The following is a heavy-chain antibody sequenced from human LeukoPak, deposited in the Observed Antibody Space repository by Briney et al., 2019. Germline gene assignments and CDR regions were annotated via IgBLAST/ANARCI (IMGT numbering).Heavy chain of an antibody. D-gene: IGHD3/OR15-3a*01. CDR2: IKQDGSEK. V-gene: IGHV3-7*01. J-gene: IGHJ3*01. CDR1: GFTFSRYW. Sequence: GGSLRLSCAASGFTFSRYWMTWVRQAPGKGLEWVANIKQDGSEKYYVDSMKGRFTISRDNAKNTLYLQMNSVRAEDTAVYHCGRVSWDWANYPFDVWGQGTKVTVSS. CDR3: GRVSWDWANYPFDV.